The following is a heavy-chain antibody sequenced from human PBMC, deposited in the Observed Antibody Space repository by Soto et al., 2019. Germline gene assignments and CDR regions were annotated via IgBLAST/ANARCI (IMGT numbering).Heavy chain of an antibody. J-gene: IGHJ4*02. D-gene: IGHD4-17*01. Sequence: GSLRLSCAASGFTFSDYYMSWIRQAPGKGLEWASYISSSGSTIYYADSVKGRFTISRDNAKNSLYLQMNSLRAEDTAVYYCARVHRSTVTTCYFDYWGQGTLVTVSS. CDR3: ARVHRSTVTTCYFDY. V-gene: IGHV3-11*01. CDR1: GFTFSDYY. CDR2: ISSSGSTI.